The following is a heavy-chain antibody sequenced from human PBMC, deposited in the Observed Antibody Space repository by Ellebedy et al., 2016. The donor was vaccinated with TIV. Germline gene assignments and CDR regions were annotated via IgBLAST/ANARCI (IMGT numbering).Heavy chain of an antibody. CDR1: GFTFSSYS. J-gene: IGHJ4*02. V-gene: IGHV3-21*01. Sequence: GGSLRLXXAASGFTFSSYSMNWVRQAPGKGLEWVSSISSSSSYIYYADSVKGRFTISRDNAKNSLYLQMNSLRAEDTAVYYCARTGSTMIVVDTVVDYWGQGTLVTVSS. CDR3: ARTGSTMIVVDTVVDY. D-gene: IGHD3-22*01. CDR2: ISSSSSYI.